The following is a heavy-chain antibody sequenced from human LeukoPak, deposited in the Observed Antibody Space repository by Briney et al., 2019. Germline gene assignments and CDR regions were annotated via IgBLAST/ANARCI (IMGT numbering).Heavy chain of an antibody. CDR1: GGSISSYY. CDR3: ARGYYDYVWGSYRIVAFDI. D-gene: IGHD3-16*02. V-gene: IGHV4-59*01. Sequence: SETLSLTCTVSGGSISSYYWSWIRQPPGKGLEWIGYICYSGSTNYNPSLKSRVTISVDTSKNQFSLKLSSVTAADTAVYYCARGYYDYVWGSYRIVAFDIWGQGTMVTVSS. CDR2: ICYSGST. J-gene: IGHJ3*02.